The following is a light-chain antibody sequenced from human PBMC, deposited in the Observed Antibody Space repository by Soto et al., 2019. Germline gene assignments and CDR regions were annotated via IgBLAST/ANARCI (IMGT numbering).Light chain of an antibody. CDR3: QQYQSFSLT. Sequence: DIQMTQSPSTLSASVGDRVTITCRASQSISSWLAWYQHKPGKAPKRLVYKTSNLQIGVPSRFIGSGSGSEFSLTISSLQPDDFATYYCQQYQSFSLTFGGGTRVEVK. V-gene: IGKV1-5*03. J-gene: IGKJ4*01. CDR1: QSISSW. CDR2: KTS.